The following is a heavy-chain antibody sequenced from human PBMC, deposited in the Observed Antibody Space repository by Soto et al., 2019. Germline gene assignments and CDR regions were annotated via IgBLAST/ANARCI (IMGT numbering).Heavy chain of an antibody. J-gene: IGHJ3*02. CDR3: ARHQIAVALDDAFDI. CDR1: GGSISSSSYY. Sequence: QLQLQESGPGLVKPSETLSLTCTVSGGSISSSSYYWGWIRQPPGKGLEWIGSIYYSGSTYYNPSLKSRVTISVDTSKNQFSLKLSSVTAADTAVYYCARHQIAVALDDAFDIWGQGTMVTVSS. CDR2: IYYSGST. V-gene: IGHV4-39*01. D-gene: IGHD6-19*01.